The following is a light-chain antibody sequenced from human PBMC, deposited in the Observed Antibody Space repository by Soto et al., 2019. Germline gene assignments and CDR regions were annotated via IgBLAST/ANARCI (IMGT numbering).Light chain of an antibody. CDR1: NSNIGNNY. CDR2: ETN. CDR3: GTWDSSLSTAYHV. V-gene: IGLV1-51*02. J-gene: IGLJ1*01. Sequence: QSALTQPPSLSAAPGQMVTISCSGGNSNIGNNYVSWYQQLPGTAPKLLIYETNKRPSGIPDRFSGSKSGTSATLGITGLQTGDEADYYCGTWDSSLSTAYHVFGSGTKVTV.